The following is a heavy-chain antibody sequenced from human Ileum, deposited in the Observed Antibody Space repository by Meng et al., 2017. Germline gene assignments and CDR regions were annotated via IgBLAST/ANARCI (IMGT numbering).Heavy chain of an antibody. CDR3: ARGGGGGWPNWFDP. Sequence: QARLQELGPGLVRPSETLSLTCTVSGGSVSSANSYWSWIRQTPGKGLEWIGYVYNTGNTNSNPSLRSRLTMSVDTSNSQFSLKLTSVTAADTAVYYCARGGGGGWPNWFDPWGQGTLVTVSS. V-gene: IGHV4-61*01. D-gene: IGHD6-19*01. CDR1: GGSVSSANSY. J-gene: IGHJ5*02. CDR2: VYNTGNT.